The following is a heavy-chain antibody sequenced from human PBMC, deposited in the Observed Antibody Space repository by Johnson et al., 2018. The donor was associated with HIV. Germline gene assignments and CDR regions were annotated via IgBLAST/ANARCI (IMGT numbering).Heavy chain of an antibody. J-gene: IGHJ3*02. CDR1: GFTFSSYG. V-gene: IGHV3-33*01. D-gene: IGHD2-21*01. Sequence: QEQLVESGGGVVQPGRSLRLSCAASGFTFSSYGMHWVRQAPGKGLEWVAVIWYDGSNKYYADSVKGRFTISRDNAKNSLYLQMNSLRAEDTAVYYCARAPPNVAPGAFDIWGQGSTVSVSS. CDR3: ARAPPNVAPGAFDI. CDR2: IWYDGSNK.